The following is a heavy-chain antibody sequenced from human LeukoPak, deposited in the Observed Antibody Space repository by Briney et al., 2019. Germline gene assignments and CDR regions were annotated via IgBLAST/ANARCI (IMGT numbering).Heavy chain of an antibody. D-gene: IGHD6-13*01. J-gene: IGHJ4*02. V-gene: IGHV3-11*04. Sequence: GGSLRLSCAASGFTFSDYYMSWIRQAPGKGLEWVSYISSSAGTIYYADSVKGRFTISRDNAKNRLYLQMNSLRAEDTAVYFCDATAGFFDYWGQGTLVTVSS. CDR1: GFTFSDYY. CDR3: DATAGFFDY. CDR2: ISSSAGTI.